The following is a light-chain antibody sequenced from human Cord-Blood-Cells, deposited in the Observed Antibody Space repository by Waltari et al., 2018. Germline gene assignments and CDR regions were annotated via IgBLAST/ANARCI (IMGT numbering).Light chain of an antibody. CDR3: CSYAGSYTYV. J-gene: IGLJ1*01. CDR1: SSDVGGYNY. CDR2: DVS. Sequence: QSALTQPRSVSGSPGPSVTISCPGTSSDVGGYNYVSWYQQHPGKAPKLMIYDVSKRPSGVPDHFSGSKSGNTASLTISGLQAEDEADYYCCSYAGSYTYVFGTGTKVTVL. V-gene: IGLV2-11*01.